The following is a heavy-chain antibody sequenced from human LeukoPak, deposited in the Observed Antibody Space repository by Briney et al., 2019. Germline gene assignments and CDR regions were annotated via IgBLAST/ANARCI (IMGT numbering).Heavy chain of an antibody. J-gene: IGHJ4*02. CDR3: AKDRGDYPPYFDH. V-gene: IGHV3-53*05. D-gene: IGHD2-21*02. CDR1: GFTVSSNY. Sequence: GGSLRLSCAASGFTVSSNYMSWVRQAPGKGLEWVSVIYSGGSTYYADSVKGRFTISRDNSKNMVYLQMNNLQTEDTSIYYCAKDRGDYPPYFDHWGQGTLVTVSS. CDR2: IYSGGST.